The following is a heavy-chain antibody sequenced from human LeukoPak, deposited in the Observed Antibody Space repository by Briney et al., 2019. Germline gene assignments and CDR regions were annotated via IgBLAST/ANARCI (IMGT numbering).Heavy chain of an antibody. CDR2: FSSINTI. CDR1: GFTFCDYY. D-gene: IGHD2-15*01. Sequence: GGSLRLSCAASGFTFCDYYMNWVRQAPGKGPQWVSSFSSINTIYYADSVKGRFTISRDNAKNSLYLQMNSLRAEDTAVYYCARDLVVVAATPTSYYYYGMDVWGQGTTVTVSS. V-gene: IGHV3-69-1*01. J-gene: IGHJ6*02. CDR3: ARDLVVVAATPTSYYYYGMDV.